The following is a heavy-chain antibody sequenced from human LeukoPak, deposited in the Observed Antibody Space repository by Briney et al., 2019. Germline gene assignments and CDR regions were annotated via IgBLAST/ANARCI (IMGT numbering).Heavy chain of an antibody. D-gene: IGHD3-22*01. CDR1: GGSFSGYY. Sequence: SETLSLTCAVYGGSFSGYYWSWIRQPPGKGLEWIGEINHSGSTNYNPSLKSRVTISVDTSKSQLSLKLSSVTAADTAVYYCARVMGRYYYDSSGYPPAGKSPHFDYWGQGTLVTVSS. CDR3: ARVMGRYYYDSSGYPPAGKSPHFDY. CDR2: INHSGST. J-gene: IGHJ4*02. V-gene: IGHV4-34*01.